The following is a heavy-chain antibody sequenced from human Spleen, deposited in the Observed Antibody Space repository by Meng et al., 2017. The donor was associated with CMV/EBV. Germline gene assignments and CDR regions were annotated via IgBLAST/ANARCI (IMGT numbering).Heavy chain of an antibody. J-gene: IGHJ6*02. D-gene: IGHD1-1*01. CDR3: AKPPGGETGSPYYYYGMDV. CDR1: GFTFSSYE. Sequence: GESLKISCAASGFTFSSYEMNWVRQAPGKGLEWVSYISSSGSTIYYADSVKGRFTISRDNAKNSLYLQMNSLRAEDTAVYYCAKPPGGETGSPYYYYGMDVWGQGTTVTVSS. CDR2: ISSSGSTI. V-gene: IGHV3-48*03.